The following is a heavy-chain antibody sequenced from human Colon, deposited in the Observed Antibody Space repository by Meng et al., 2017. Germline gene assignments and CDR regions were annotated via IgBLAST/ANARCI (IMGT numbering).Heavy chain of an antibody. V-gene: IGHV3-74*01. CDR2: INTDGSST. J-gene: IGHJ4*02. CDR1: GFTFRTYW. Sequence: GESLKISCVASGFTFRTYWMHWVRQAPGKGLVWVARINTDGSSTSHADSVKGRFTISRDNAKNTLYLQMNSLRAEDTAVYYCARALRYESSSYIDYWGQGTLVTVSS. D-gene: IGHD3-22*01. CDR3: ARALRYESSSYIDY.